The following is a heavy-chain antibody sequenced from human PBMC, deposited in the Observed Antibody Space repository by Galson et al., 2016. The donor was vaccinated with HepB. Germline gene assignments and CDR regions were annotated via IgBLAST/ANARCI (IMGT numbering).Heavy chain of an antibody. CDR3: ARSPFGGSRGAVTTFSYYFDY. CDR1: GFTFRSYS. D-gene: IGHD2/OR15-2a*01. CDR2: ITSDSASV. J-gene: IGHJ4*02. Sequence: SLRLSCAPSGFTFRSYSMNWVRQAPGKGLEWVASITSDSASVHYADSLKGRFTVSRDNARNSLYLQMNSLRDDDTAVYYCARSPFGGSRGAVTTFSYYFDYWGQGTLVTVSS. V-gene: IGHV3-21*06.